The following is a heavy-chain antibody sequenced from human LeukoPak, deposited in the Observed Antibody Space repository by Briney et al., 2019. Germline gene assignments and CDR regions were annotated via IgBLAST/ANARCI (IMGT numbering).Heavy chain of an antibody. J-gene: IGHJ4*02. Sequence: GASVKVSCKASGYTFTSYDINWVRQATGQGLEWMGRINPNSGGTNYAQKFQGRVTMTRDTSISTAYMELSRLRSDDTAVYYCARDLRGFGLYDYWGQGTLVTVSS. V-gene: IGHV1-2*06. CDR3: ARDLRGFGLYDY. CDR1: GYTFTSYD. CDR2: INPNSGGT. D-gene: IGHD3-16*01.